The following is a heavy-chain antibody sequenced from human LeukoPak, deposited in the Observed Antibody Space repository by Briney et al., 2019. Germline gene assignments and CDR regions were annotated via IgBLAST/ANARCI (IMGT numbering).Heavy chain of an antibody. Sequence: PSETLSLTCTVSGGSITSYYWSWIRQPAGKGLEWIGRIHTSGRTYYTPSLESRVTISIDTSKDHFSLELSSVTAADTAFYYCAFSHTVVVPAQFDYWGPGTLVTVSS. J-gene: IGHJ4*02. CDR3: AFSHTVVVPAQFDY. D-gene: IGHD2-2*01. CDR1: GGSITSYY. V-gene: IGHV4-4*07. CDR2: IHTSGRT.